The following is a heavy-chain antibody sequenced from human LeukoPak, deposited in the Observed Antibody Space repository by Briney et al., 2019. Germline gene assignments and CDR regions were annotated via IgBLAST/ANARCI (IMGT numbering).Heavy chain of an antibody. CDR2: INHSGST. CDR3: ARAPVSTAYLHYYSMDV. D-gene: IGHD3-16*01. V-gene: IGHV4-39*07. CDR1: GGSISSDNYY. Sequence: SETLSLTCTVSGGSISSDNYYWGWIRQPPGKGLEWIGEINHSGSTNYNPSLKSRVTISVDTSKNQFSLKLSSVTAADTAVYYCARAPVSTAYLHYYSMDVWGKGTMVTVSS. J-gene: IGHJ6*03.